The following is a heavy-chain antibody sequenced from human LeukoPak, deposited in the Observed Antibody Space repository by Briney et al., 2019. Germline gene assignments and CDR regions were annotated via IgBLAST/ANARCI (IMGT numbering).Heavy chain of an antibody. CDR2: IYYSGST. J-gene: IGHJ4*02. CDR1: GGSISSYY. CDR3: ARAPRPLLFDY. V-gene: IGHV4-59*01. Sequence: SETLSLTCTVSGGSISSYYWSWIRQPPGEGLEWIGYIYYSGSTNYNPSLKSRVTISVDTSKNQFSLKLSSVTAADTAVYCCARAPRPLLFDYWGQGTLVTVSS. D-gene: IGHD2-15*01.